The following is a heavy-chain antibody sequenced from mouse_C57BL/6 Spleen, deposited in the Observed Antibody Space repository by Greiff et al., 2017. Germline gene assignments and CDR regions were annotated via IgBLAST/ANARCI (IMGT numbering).Heavy chain of an antibody. Sequence: QVHVKQPGTELVKPGASVKLSCKASGYTFTSYWMHWVKQRPGQGLEWIGNINPSNGGTNYNEKFKSKATLTVDKSSSTAYMQLSSLTSEDSAVYYCARGDYYGRGYAMDYWGQGTSVTVSS. D-gene: IGHD1-1*01. CDR3: ARGDYYGRGYAMDY. V-gene: IGHV1-53*01. J-gene: IGHJ4*01. CDR1: GYTFTSYW. CDR2: INPSNGGT.